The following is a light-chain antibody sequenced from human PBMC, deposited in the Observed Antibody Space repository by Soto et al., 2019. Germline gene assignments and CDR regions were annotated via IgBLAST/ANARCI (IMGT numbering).Light chain of an antibody. CDR3: QQYGSSPLIT. CDR1: QSIRNY. CDR2: DAS. V-gene: IGKV3-20*01. Sequence: EVVLRQSPATLTLSPGERATLSCRASQSIRNYLAWYQQKPGQAPRLLIYDASNRATGIPARFSGSGSGTDFILTISRLEHEDFAVYYCQQYGSSPLITFGQGTRLEIK. J-gene: IGKJ5*01.